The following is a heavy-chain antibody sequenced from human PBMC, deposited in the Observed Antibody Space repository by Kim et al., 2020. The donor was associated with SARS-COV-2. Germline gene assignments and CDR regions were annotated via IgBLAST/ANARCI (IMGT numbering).Heavy chain of an antibody. D-gene: IGHD3-22*01. CDR2: INAGNGNT. V-gene: IGHV1-3*01. Sequence: ASVKVSCKASGYTFTSYAMHWVRQAPGQRLEWMGWINAGNGNTKYSQKFQGRVTITRDTSASTAYMELSSLRSEDTAVYYCARVRRYYDSSGYYLDYWGQGTLVTVSS. CDR3: ARVRRYYDSSGYYLDY. CDR1: GYTFTSYA. J-gene: IGHJ4*02.